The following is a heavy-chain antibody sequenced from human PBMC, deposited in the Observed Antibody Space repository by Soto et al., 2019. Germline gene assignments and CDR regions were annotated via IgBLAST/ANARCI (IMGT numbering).Heavy chain of an antibody. J-gene: IGHJ4*02. CDR1: GGTFSGYS. D-gene: IGHD2-8*02. V-gene: IGHV4-34*01. CDR2: INHSGST. CDR3: ARDKITGLFDY. Sequence: SETLSLTCAVSGGTFSGYSWHWIRQPPGTGLEWIGEINHSGSTNYNPSLKSRVTISVDTSKNQFSLKLTSVTAADTAVYYCARDKITGLFDYWGQGTLVTVSS.